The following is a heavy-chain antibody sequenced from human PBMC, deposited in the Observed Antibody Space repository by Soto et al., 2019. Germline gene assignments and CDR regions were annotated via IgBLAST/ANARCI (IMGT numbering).Heavy chain of an antibody. J-gene: IGHJ6*02. Sequence: GGSLRLSCAAPGFTFSSYGMHWVRQAPGKGLEWVAVISYDGSNKYYADSVKGRFTISRDNSKNTLYLQMNSLRAEDTAVYYCAKEKRGSSSAGYYYYYGMDVWGQGTTVTVSS. CDR2: ISYDGSNK. CDR3: AKEKRGSSSAGYYYYYGMDV. CDR1: GFTFSSYG. V-gene: IGHV3-30*18. D-gene: IGHD6-6*01.